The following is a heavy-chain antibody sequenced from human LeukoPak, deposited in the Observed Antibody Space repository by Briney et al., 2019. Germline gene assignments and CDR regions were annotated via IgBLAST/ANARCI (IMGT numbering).Heavy chain of an antibody. CDR2: IIPIFGTA. CDR1: GGTFSSYA. D-gene: IGHD2-2*01. Sequence: SVKVSCKASGGTFSSYAISWVRQAPGQGLEWMGGIIPIFGTANYAQKFQDRVTITTDESTSTAYMELSSLRSEDTAVYYCAREGDCSSTSCPLDYWGQGTLVTVSS. V-gene: IGHV1-69*05. CDR3: AREGDCSSTSCPLDY. J-gene: IGHJ4*02.